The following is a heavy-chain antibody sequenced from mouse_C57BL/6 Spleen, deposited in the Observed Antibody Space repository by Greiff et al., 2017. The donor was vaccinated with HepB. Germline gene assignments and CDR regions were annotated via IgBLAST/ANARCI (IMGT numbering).Heavy chain of an antibody. J-gene: IGHJ4*01. D-gene: IGHD2-1*01. V-gene: IGHV1-59*01. CDR3: ERRGMNYPYYYAMDY. Sequence: QVQLQQPGAELVRPGTSVKLSCKASGYTFTSYWMHWVKQRPGQGLEWIGVIDPSDSYTNYNQKFKGKATLTVDTSSSTAYMQLSSLTSEDSAVYYCERRGMNYPYYYAMDYWGQGTSVTVSS. CDR2: IDPSDSYT. CDR1: GYTFTSYW.